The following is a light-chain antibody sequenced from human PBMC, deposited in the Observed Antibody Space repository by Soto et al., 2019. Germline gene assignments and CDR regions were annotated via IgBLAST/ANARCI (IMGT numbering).Light chain of an antibody. CDR2: AAS. Sequence: DVLMTQSPSSLSASVGDRVTITCQASQDINNYLNWYQQKPGKAPKLLIYAASNLETGVPLRFSGSGVGTEFTFTISSLQPEDIATYYCQQCDNLPYTFGQGTKLEMK. J-gene: IGKJ2*01. CDR3: QQCDNLPYT. CDR1: QDINNY. V-gene: IGKV1-33*01.